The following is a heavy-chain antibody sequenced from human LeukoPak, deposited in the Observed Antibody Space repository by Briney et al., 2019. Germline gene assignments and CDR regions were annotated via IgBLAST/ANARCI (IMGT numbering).Heavy chain of an antibody. V-gene: IGHV4-39*01. Sequence: SETLSLTCTVSGDSMSSSNHYWVWIRQPPGKGLEWIGSIYYGGSTYYNPSLKSRVTISQDTSKNQFSLKVNTVTAADTAVYHCARRSHCTGDSCYPVWGQGTTVTVSS. J-gene: IGHJ6*02. CDR1: GDSMSSSNHY. CDR2: IYYGGST. CDR3: ARRSHCTGDSCYPV. D-gene: IGHD2-15*01.